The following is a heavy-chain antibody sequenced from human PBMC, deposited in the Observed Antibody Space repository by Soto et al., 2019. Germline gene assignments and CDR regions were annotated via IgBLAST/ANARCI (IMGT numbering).Heavy chain of an antibody. J-gene: IGHJ4*02. D-gene: IGHD5-12*01. CDR2: IYYSGST. V-gene: IGHV4-31*03. CDR3: ARCGYSGYDPPAGIDY. Sequence: SETLSLTCTVSGGSISSGGYYWSWIRQHPGKGLEWIGYIYYSGSTYYNPSLKSRVTISVDTSKNQFSLKLSSVTAADTAVYYCARCGYSGYDPPAGIDYWGQGTLVTVSS. CDR1: GGSISSGGYY.